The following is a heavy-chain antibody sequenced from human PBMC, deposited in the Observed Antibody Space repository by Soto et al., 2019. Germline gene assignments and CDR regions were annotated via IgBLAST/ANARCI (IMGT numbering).Heavy chain of an antibody. CDR1: GGTFSSYA. Sequence: SVKVSCKASGGTFSSYAISWVRQAPGQGLEWMGGIIPIFGTANYAQKFQGRVTITADESTSTAYMELSSLRSEDTAVYYCARQSFRTKAVRYGMDVWGQGTTVTVSS. J-gene: IGHJ6*02. CDR2: IIPIFGTA. V-gene: IGHV1-69*13. D-gene: IGHD3-16*02. CDR3: ARQSFRTKAVRYGMDV.